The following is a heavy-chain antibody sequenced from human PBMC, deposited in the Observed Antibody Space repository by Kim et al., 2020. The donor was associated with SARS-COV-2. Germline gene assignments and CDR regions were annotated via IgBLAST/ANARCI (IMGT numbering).Heavy chain of an antibody. J-gene: IGHJ3*02. D-gene: IGHD2-21*02. CDR1: GFTFSNAW. CDR2: IKSKTDGGTT. V-gene: IGHV3-15*01. CDR3: TGKSPYCGGDCYNPNAFDI. Sequence: GGSLRLSCAASGFTFSNAWMSWVRQAPGKGLEWVGRIKSKTDGGTTDYAAPVKGRFTISRDDSKNTLYLQMNSLKTEDTAVYYCTGKSPYCGGDCYNPNAFDIWGQGTMVTVSS.